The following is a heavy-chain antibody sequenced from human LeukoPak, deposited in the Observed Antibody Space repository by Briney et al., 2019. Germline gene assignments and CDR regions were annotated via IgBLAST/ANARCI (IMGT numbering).Heavy chain of an antibody. V-gene: IGHV1-2*02. D-gene: IGHD2-8*01. CDR2: INPNSGGT. Sequence: ASVKVSCKASGYIFTSYYMHWVRQAPGQGLEWMGIINPNSGGTNYAQKFQGRVTMTRDTSISTAYMELSRLRSDDTAVYYCARGTVYVDYWGQGTLVTVSS. CDR3: ARGTVYVDY. J-gene: IGHJ4*02. CDR1: GYIFTSYY.